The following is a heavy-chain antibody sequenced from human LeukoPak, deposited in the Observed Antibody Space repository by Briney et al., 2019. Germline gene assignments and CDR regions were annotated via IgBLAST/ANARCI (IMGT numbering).Heavy chain of an antibody. CDR3: ARSGASSRLGTRAFDI. D-gene: IGHD7-27*01. CDR1: GFTFDDYA. V-gene: IGHV3-9*01. J-gene: IGHJ3*02. CDR2: ISWNSGSI. Sequence: PGGSLRLSCAASGFTFDDYAMHWVRQAPGKGLEWVSGISWNSGSIGYADSVKGRFTISRDNAKNSLYLQMNSLRAEDTAVYYCARSGASSRLGTRAFDIWGQGTMVTVSS.